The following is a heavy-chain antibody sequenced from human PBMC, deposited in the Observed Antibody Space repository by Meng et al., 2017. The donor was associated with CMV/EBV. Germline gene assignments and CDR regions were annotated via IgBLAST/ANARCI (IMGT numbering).Heavy chain of an antibody. J-gene: IGHJ4*02. V-gene: IGHV3-71*01. Sequence: GGSLRLSCAASGFTFSDYYMSWVRQAPGKGLEWVGFIRSKAYGGTTEYAASVKGRFTISRDDSKSIAYLQMNSLKTEDTAVYYCTRNRGSSGFPRLGFDYWGQGTLVTVSS. D-gene: IGHD3-22*01. CDR3: TRNRGSSGFPRLGFDY. CDR2: IRSKAYGGTT. CDR1: GFTFSDYY.